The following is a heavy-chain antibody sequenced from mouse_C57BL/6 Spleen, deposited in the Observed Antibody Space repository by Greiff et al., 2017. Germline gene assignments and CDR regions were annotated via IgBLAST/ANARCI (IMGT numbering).Heavy chain of an antibody. V-gene: IGHV1-50*01. J-gene: IGHJ4*01. Sequence: QVQLQQPGAELVKPGASVKLSCKASGYTFTSYWMQWVKQRPGQGLEWIGEIDPSDSYTNYNQKFKGKATLTVDTSSSTAYMQLSSLTSEDSAVYYCARGQTDYWGQGTSVTVSS. CDR3: ARGQTDY. CDR1: GYTFTSYW. D-gene: IGHD6-1*01. CDR2: IDPSDSYT.